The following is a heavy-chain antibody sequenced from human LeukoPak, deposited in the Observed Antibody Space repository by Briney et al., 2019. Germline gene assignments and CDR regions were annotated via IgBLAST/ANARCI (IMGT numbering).Heavy chain of an antibody. V-gene: IGHV4-39*01. CDR2: IFSSGTT. J-gene: IGHJ4*02. D-gene: IGHD6-19*01. CDR3: ARRNSGWPFDW. CDR1: GGSISSSSHY. Sequence: SETLSLTCSVSGGSISSSSHYWGWIRQPPGTGLEWIGHIFSSGTTYYNPSLQSRVTISADTSKNQFFLKVNSVSAADTAVYYCARRNSGWPFDWWGPGSLVTVSS.